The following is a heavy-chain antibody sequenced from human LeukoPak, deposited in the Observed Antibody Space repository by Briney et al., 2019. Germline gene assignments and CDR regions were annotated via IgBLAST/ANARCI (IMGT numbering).Heavy chain of an antibody. D-gene: IGHD2-2*01. Sequence: SETLSLTCAVYGGSFSGYYWSWIRQPPGKGLEWIGEINHSGSTNYNPSLKSRVTISVDTSKNQFSLKLSSVTAADTAVYYRARVGCSSTSCYNWFDPWGQGTLVTVSS. CDR2: INHSGST. CDR3: ARVGCSSTSCYNWFDP. CDR1: GGSFSGYY. J-gene: IGHJ5*02. V-gene: IGHV4-34*01.